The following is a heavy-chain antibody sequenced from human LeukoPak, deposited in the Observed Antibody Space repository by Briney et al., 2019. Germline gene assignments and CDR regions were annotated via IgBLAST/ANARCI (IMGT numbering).Heavy chain of an antibody. CDR2: IYYSGRT. CDR1: GGSISNGGYY. V-gene: IGHV4-61*08. D-gene: IGHD2-15*01. J-gene: IGHJ3*02. Sequence: PSETLSLTCTVSGGSISNGGYYWSWIRQPPGKGLEWIGYIYYSGRTNYNPSLKSRVTISVDTSKNQFSLKLSSVTAADTAVYYCARVRPYSRDAFDIWGQGTMVTVSS. CDR3: ARVRPYSRDAFDI.